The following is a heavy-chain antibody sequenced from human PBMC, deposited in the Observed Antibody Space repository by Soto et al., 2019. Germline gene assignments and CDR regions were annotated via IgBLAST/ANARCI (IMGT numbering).Heavy chain of an antibody. CDR2: ISSGGTTI. V-gene: IGHV3-48*03. Sequence: GGSLRLSCAASGFTFSRLEMNWVRQAPGKGLEWVSYISSGGTTIYYANSVKGRFTISRDNARNSLYPQMNSLRAEDTAVYYCAGLGETYYFASRYWGQGTLVTVSS. J-gene: IGHJ4*02. D-gene: IGHD3-16*01. CDR3: AGLGETYYFASRY. CDR1: GFTFSRLE.